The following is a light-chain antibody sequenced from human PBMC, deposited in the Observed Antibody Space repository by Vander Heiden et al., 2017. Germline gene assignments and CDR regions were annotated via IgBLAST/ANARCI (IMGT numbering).Light chain of an antibody. V-gene: IGLV10-54*04. Sequence: VSKGLRQTVTLTCTANSKNVGNDGTSWLQQHQGHPPKLLSYRNNNRPSGISERFSASRSGNTASLTITGLQPEDEADYYCSACDNSLRAYVFGPGTKVTVL. J-gene: IGLJ1*01. CDR2: RNN. CDR1: SKNVGNDG. CDR3: SACDNSLRAYV.